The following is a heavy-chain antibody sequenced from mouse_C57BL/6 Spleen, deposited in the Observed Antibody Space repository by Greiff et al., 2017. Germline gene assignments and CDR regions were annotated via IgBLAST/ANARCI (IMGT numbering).Heavy chain of an antibody. CDR1: GYAFTNYL. CDR3: ARLSGDYYAMDY. J-gene: IGHJ4*01. CDR2: INPGSGGT. D-gene: IGHD3-1*01. Sequence: VQLQQSGAELVRPGTSVKVSCKASGYAFTNYLIEWVKQRPGQGLEWIGVINPGSGGTNYNEKFKGKATLTADKSSSTAYMQLSSLTSEDSAVYFCARLSGDYYAMDYWGQGTSVTVSS. V-gene: IGHV1-54*01.